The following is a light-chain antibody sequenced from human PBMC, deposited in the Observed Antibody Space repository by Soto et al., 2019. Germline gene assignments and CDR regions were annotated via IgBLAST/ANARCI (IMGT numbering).Light chain of an antibody. V-gene: IGKV1-5*01. CDR1: QSISSW. CDR3: QHYNSYSEA. CDR2: DAS. J-gene: IGKJ1*01. Sequence: DIQMTQSPSSLSASVGDRVNITCRASQSISSWLAWYQQKPGKAPKLLIYDASSLESGVPSRFSGSGSGTEFTLTISSLQPDDFATYYCQHYNSYSEAFGQGTKVDI.